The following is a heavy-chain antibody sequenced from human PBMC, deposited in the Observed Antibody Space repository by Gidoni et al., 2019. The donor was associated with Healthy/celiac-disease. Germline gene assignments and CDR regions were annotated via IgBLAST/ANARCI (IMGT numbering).Heavy chain of an antibody. D-gene: IGHD4-17*01. V-gene: IGHV3-23*01. J-gene: IGHJ5*02. CDR2: ISGSGGST. CDR1: GFTFSSYA. Sequence: EVQLLESGGGLVQPGGSLRLSCAASGFTFSSYAMSWVRQAPGKGLDGVSAISGSGGSTYYADSVKGRFTISRDNSKNTLYLQMNSLRAEDTAVYYCAKGLYLRNNWFDPWGQGTLVTVSS. CDR3: AKGLYLRNNWFDP.